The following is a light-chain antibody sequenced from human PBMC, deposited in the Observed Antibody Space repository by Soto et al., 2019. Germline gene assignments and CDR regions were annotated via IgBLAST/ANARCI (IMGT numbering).Light chain of an antibody. CDR3: MQATQLPHT. V-gene: IGKV2-24*01. J-gene: IGKJ2*01. Sequence: DIVLTQTPLSSPVTLGQPASISCRSSQTLVHSGGDTYLSWLQQRPGQPPRHLIYMISNRLSGVPDRFSGSGAGTDFTLRISRVEAEDVGVYYCMQATQLPHTFGQGTKLEIK. CDR2: MIS. CDR1: QTLVHSGGDTY.